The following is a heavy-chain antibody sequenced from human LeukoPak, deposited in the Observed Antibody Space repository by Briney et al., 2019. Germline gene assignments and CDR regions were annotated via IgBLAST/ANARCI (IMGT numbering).Heavy chain of an antibody. V-gene: IGHV3-74*01. D-gene: IGHD5-18*01. Sequence: GGSLRLSCAASGFTFSSYWMHWVRQALGKGLVWVSLINNDGSTNYADSVKGRFTISRDNAKSTVFLQMNSLRPEDTAVYSCVMGRAYNYWGRGTMVTVSS. CDR3: VMGRAYNY. J-gene: IGHJ4*03. CDR1: GFTFSSYW. CDR2: INNDGST.